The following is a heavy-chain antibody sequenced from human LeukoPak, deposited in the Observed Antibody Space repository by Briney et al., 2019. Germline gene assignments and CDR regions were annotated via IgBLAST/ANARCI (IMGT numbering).Heavy chain of an antibody. Sequence: PGGSLRLSCRVSGFTFNNYWMHWVRQAPGKGLVWVSRMNNDGRVITYADSVKGRFTISRDNSKNTLYLQMNSLRAEDTAVYYCAKDGLGYDFWSGTYFDYWGQGTLVTVSS. CDR2: MNNDGRVI. D-gene: IGHD3-3*01. CDR3: AKDGLGYDFWSGTYFDY. V-gene: IGHV3-74*01. CDR1: GFTFNNYW. J-gene: IGHJ4*02.